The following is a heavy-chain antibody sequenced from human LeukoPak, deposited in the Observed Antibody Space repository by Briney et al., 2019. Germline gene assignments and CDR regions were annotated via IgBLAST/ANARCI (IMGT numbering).Heavy chain of an antibody. Sequence: GGSLRLSCAASGSTFGTYAMSWVRQAPGKGLEWVSTISGSGGRTYYADSVKGRFTISRDKSKNTLYLQMNRLRAEDTAVYNCAKDYSGSYYALDYWGQGTLVTVSS. V-gene: IGHV3-23*01. J-gene: IGHJ4*02. D-gene: IGHD1-26*01. CDR3: AKDYSGSYYALDY. CDR2: ISGSGGRT. CDR1: GSTFGTYA.